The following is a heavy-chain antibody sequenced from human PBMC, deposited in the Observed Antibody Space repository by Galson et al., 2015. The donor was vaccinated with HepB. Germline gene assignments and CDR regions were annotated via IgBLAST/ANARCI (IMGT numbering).Heavy chain of an antibody. D-gene: IGHD2-15*01. CDR3: ARRGYCSGGSCHSHAFDI. CDR2: IYPGDSDT. J-gene: IGHJ3*02. Sequence: QSGAEVKKPGESLKISCKGSGYTFTEYWIAWVRQMPGKGLEWMGIIYPGDSDTRYSPSFQGQVTISADKSISTAYLQWSSLKASDTAIYYCARRGYCSGGSCHSHAFDIWGQGTMVTVSS. CDR1: GYTFTEYW. V-gene: IGHV5-51*01.